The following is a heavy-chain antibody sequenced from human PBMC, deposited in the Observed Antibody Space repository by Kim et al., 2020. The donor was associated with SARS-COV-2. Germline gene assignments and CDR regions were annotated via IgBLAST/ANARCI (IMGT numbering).Heavy chain of an antibody. CDR3: ASPQSRDGFDY. J-gene: IGHJ4*02. V-gene: IGHV3-53*01. CDR2: IYSGGST. Sequence: GGSLRLSCAASGFTVSSNYMSWVRQAPGKGLEWVSVIYSGGSTYYADSVKGRFTISRDNFKNTLYLQMNSLRAEDTAVYYCASPQSRDGFDYWGQGTLVTFSS. CDR1: GFTVSSNY.